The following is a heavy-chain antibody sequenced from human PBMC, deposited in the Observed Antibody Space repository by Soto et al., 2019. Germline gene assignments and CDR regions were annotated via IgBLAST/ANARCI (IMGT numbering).Heavy chain of an antibody. D-gene: IGHD4-17*01. V-gene: IGHV1-69*08. J-gene: IGHJ3*02. CDR1: GAPFNNHT. CDR2: VIPTLATA. CDR3: ASDYGEVDAFDI. Sequence: SVKVSGKTSGAPFNNHTFNWVRQAPGQGLEWVGLVIPTLATADYAQKFQGRVTMTADEVTNTAYMELSSLRSDDTGVYYCASDYGEVDAFDIWGQGTLVTVSS.